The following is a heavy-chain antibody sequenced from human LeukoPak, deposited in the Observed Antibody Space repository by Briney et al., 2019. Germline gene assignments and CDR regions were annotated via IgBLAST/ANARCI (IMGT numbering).Heavy chain of an antibody. V-gene: IGHV3-74*01. CDR3: ARQAYGSDQYFDY. J-gene: IGHJ4*02. CDR1: GFTFSSYW. D-gene: IGHD3-10*01. Sequence: PGGSLRLSCAASGFTFSSYWMYWVRHAPGEGLVWVSRINSDGSSTSYADSVKGRFTISRDNAKNTLYLQMNSLRAEDTAVYYCARQAYGSDQYFDYWGQGTLVTVSS. CDR2: INSDGSST.